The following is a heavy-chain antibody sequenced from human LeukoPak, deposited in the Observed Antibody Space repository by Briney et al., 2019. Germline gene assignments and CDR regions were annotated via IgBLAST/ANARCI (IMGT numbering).Heavy chain of an antibody. Sequence: ASVKVSCKASGYTFTGYYIHWVRQAPGQGLEWMGWINPHSGGTNYAQKFQGGVTMTRDTSITTAYMELSSLRSDDTAVYYCARVWGVTDFYDSRGAFDIWGQGTMVTVSS. CDR1: GYTFTGYY. CDR2: INPHSGGT. D-gene: IGHD3-22*01. CDR3: ARVWGVTDFYDSRGAFDI. V-gene: IGHV1-2*02. J-gene: IGHJ3*02.